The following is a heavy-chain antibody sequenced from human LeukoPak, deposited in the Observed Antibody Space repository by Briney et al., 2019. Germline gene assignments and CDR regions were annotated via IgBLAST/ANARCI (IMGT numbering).Heavy chain of an antibody. D-gene: IGHD5-18*01. CDR1: GFTFSSYA. Sequence: GGSLRLSCAASGFTFSSYAMSWVRQAPGKGLEWVSAISGSGGSTYYADSVKGRFTISRDNSKNTLYLQMNSLRAEDTAVYYCAREGRYNYGSYGMDVWGQGTTVTVSS. J-gene: IGHJ6*02. V-gene: IGHV3-23*01. CDR2: ISGSGGST. CDR3: AREGRYNYGSYGMDV.